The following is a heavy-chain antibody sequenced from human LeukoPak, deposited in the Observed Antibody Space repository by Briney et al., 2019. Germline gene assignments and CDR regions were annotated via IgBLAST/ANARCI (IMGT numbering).Heavy chain of an antibody. V-gene: IGHV1-69*01. CDR1: GGTFSSYA. CDR3: ARQGYCSSTSCYFYY. D-gene: IGHD2-2*01. CDR2: IIPIFGTA. J-gene: IGHJ4*02. Sequence: SVKVSCKASGGTFSSYAISWVRQAPGQGLEWMGGIIPIFGTANYAQKFQGRVTITADESTSTAYMELSSLRSEDTAVYYCARQGYCSSTSCYFYYWGQGTLITVSS.